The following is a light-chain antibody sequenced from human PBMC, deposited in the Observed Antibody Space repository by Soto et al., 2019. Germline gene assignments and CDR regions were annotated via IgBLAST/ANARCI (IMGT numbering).Light chain of an antibody. CDR2: KAS. CDR3: QKYNSAPLT. CDR1: RTIDSW. J-gene: IGKJ4*01. V-gene: IGKV1-5*03. Sequence: DIQMTQSPSTLSASVGDRVTITCRASRTIDSWLAWYQQRPGKPPNLLIYKASTLASGVPSRFSGSGSGTEFTLTINSLQPDDFATYYCQKYNSAPLTFGGGTKVDIK.